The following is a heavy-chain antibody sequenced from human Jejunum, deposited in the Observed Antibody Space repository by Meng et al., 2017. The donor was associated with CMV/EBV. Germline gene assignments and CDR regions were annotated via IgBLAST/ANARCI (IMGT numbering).Heavy chain of an antibody. J-gene: IGHJ4*02. CDR2: INTSNGDV. V-gene: IGHV1-3*04. Sequence: SCKASGYTFTTYAIHWVRQAPGQSLGWMGLINTSNGDVDYPQRFRGRVVFTRDTSASTAYMELNSLTSEDTAVYYCARELYGGYWDYWGQGTLVTVSS. CDR3: ARELYGGYWDY. CDR1: GYTFTTYA. D-gene: IGHD4/OR15-4a*01.